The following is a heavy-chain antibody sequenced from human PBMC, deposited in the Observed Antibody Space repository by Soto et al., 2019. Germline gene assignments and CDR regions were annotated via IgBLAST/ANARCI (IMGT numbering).Heavy chain of an antibody. Sequence: ASVKVSFKASGYTFTGYYMHWLRQAPGQGLEWMGWINPNSGGTNYAQKFQGRVTMTRDTSISTAYMELSRLRSDDTAVYYCARAREALYFDYWGQGTLVTFSS. D-gene: IGHD1-26*01. J-gene: IGHJ4*02. CDR1: GYTFTGYY. CDR2: INPNSGGT. CDR3: ARAREALYFDY. V-gene: IGHV1-2*02.